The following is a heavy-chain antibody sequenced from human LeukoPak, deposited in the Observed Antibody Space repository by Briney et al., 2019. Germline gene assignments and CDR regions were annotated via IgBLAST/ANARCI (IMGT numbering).Heavy chain of an antibody. CDR3: ARENCSSTSCYYYYYYMDV. CDR2: IYTSGST. CDR1: GGSISSYY. V-gene: IGHV4-4*07. J-gene: IGHJ6*03. Sequence: PSETLSLTCTVSGGSISSYYWSWIRQPPGKGLEWIGRIYTSGSTNYNPSLKSRVTMSVDTSKNQFSLKLSSVTAADTAVYYCARENCSSTSCYYYYYYMDVWGKGTTVTVSS. D-gene: IGHD2-2*01.